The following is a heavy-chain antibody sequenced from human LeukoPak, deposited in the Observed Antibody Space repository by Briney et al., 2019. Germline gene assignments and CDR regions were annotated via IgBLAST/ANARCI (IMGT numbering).Heavy chain of an antibody. CDR3: ARVAMVRGVIEFYYYYMDV. D-gene: IGHD3-10*01. Sequence: SETLSLTCTVSGGSINSGSYYWSWIRQPAGKGLEWIGRFSTSGGTNYNPSLKSRVTISVDTSKNQFSLKVNSVTAADTAVYYCARVAMVRGVIEFYYYYMDVWGKGTTVTISS. V-gene: IGHV4-61*02. J-gene: IGHJ6*03. CDR2: FSTSGGT. CDR1: GGSINSGSYY.